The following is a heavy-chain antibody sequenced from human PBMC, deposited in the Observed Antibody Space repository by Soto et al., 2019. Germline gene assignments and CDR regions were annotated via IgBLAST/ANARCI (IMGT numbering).Heavy chain of an antibody. CDR3: AKDSGLVLSFYFGY. D-gene: IGHD6-19*01. Sequence: EVQLVESGGGLVQPGRSLRLSCAASGFTFDDYAMHWVRQAPGKGLEWVSGISWNSGSIGYADSVKGRFTISRDNAKNSLYLQMNSLRAEDTALYYCAKDSGLVLSFYFGYWGQGTLVTVSS. CDR2: ISWNSGSI. V-gene: IGHV3-9*01. J-gene: IGHJ4*02. CDR1: GFTFDDYA.